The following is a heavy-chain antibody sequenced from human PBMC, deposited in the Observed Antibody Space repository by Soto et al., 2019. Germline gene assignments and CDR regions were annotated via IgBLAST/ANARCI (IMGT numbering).Heavy chain of an antibody. J-gene: IGHJ5*02. CDR1: GGSFSSYY. CDR3: ARGGRQQLIRRHWLDP. D-gene: IGHD6-13*01. V-gene: IGHV4-34*01. Sequence: QVQLQQWGAGLLKPSETLSLTCAVYGGSFSSYYWSWIRQPPGKGLEWMGEINHSGSTNYNPSLKGRVTISVDTSKNQFSLNLSSVTAADTAVYYCARGGRQQLIRRHWLDPWGQGTLVTVSS. CDR2: INHSGST.